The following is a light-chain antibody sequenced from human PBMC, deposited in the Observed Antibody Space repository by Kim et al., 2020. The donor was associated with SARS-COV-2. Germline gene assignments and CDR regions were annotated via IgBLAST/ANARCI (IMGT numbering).Light chain of an antibody. CDR2: GAS. Sequence: VSPGERAPLSCRASQSLSSNLAWYQQRPGQAPRLLMYGASTRATGIPARFSGSGSGTEFTLTISSLQSEDLAVYYCQQYNNWPVTFGGGTKVDIK. J-gene: IGKJ4*01. CDR3: QQYNNWPVT. V-gene: IGKV3-15*01. CDR1: QSLSSN.